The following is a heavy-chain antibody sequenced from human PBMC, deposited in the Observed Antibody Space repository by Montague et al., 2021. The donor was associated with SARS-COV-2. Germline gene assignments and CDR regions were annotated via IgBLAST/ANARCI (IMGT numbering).Heavy chain of an antibody. CDR2: IYYSGST. Sequence: SETLSLTCTVSGGSISSGSYYWGWIRQPPGKGLEWIGRIYYSGSTYYNPSLKSRVTISVDTSKNQFSLKLSSVTAADTAVYYCARYDVVHDYGGNRPGNDAFDIWGQGTMVTVSS. D-gene: IGHD4-23*01. J-gene: IGHJ3*02. V-gene: IGHV4-39*01. CDR3: ARYDVVHDYGGNRPGNDAFDI. CDR1: GGSISSGSYY.